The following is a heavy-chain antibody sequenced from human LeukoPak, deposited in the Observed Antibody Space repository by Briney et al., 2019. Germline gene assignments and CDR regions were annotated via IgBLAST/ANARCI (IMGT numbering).Heavy chain of an antibody. CDR2: IYTSGST. Sequence: SQTLSLTCTVSGGSISSGSYYWSWIRQPAGKGLEWIGRIYTSGSTNYNPSLKSRVTISVDTSKNQFSLKLSSVTAADTAVYYCARDYGSRPAYCSSTSCYMEDAFDIWGQGTMVTVSS. D-gene: IGHD2-2*01. J-gene: IGHJ3*02. V-gene: IGHV4-61*02. CDR1: GGSISSGSYY. CDR3: ARDYGSRPAYCSSTSCYMEDAFDI.